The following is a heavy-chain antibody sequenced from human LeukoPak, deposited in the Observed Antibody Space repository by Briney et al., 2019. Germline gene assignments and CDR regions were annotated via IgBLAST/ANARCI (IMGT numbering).Heavy chain of an antibody. CDR1: GGSISSGGYS. V-gene: IGHV4-30-2*01. J-gene: IGHJ4*02. Sequence: SQTLSLTCAVSGGSISSGGYSWSWIRQPPGKGLEWIGYIYHSGSTYYNPSLKSRVTISVDRSKNQFSLKLGSVTAADTAVYYCARAAEGDYFDYWGQGTLVTVSS. D-gene: IGHD6-19*01. CDR2: IYHSGST. CDR3: ARAAEGDYFDY.